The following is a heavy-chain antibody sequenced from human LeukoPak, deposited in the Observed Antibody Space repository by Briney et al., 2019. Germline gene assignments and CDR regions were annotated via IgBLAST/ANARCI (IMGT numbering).Heavy chain of an antibody. J-gene: IGHJ4*02. D-gene: IGHD3-10*01. CDR2: IYHSGST. CDR3: ATLPLYYYGSGSYQRDY. CDR1: GYSISSGYY. Sequence: PSETLSLTCAVSGYSISSGYYWGWIRQPPGKGLEWIGSIYHSGSTYYNPSLKSRVTISVDTSKNQFSLKLSSVTAADTAVYYCATLPLYYYGSGSYQRDYWGQGTLVTVSS. V-gene: IGHV4-38-2*01.